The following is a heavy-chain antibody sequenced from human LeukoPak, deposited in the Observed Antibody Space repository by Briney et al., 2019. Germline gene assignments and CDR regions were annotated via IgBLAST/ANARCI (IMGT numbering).Heavy chain of an antibody. CDR3: ASSCSAGNCPFDT. J-gene: IGHJ5*02. V-gene: IGHV3-21*01. D-gene: IGHD2-15*01. CDR1: KFTFSAYT. Sequence: PGGSLRLSCAASKFTFSAYTMHWVRQAPGKGLEWVSCIHSANGYIYCTDSVKGRFTISRDNAESSLYLQMTSLRAEDTAVYYCASSCSAGNCPFDTWGQGTLVTVSS. CDR2: IHSANGYI.